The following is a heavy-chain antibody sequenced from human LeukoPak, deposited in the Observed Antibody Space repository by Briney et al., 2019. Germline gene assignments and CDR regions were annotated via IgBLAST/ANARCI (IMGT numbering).Heavy chain of an antibody. D-gene: IGHD2-2*02. CDR3: ARQYCSSTSCYTTPLDY. CDR2: ISYDGSNK. J-gene: IGHJ4*02. Sequence: GGSLRLSCAASGFTFSSYAMHWVRQAPGKGLEWVAVISYDGSNKYYADSVKGRFTISRDNSKNTLYLQMNSLRAEDTAVYYCARQYCSSTSCYTTPLDYWGQGTLVTVSS. V-gene: IGHV3-30*04. CDR1: GFTFSSYA.